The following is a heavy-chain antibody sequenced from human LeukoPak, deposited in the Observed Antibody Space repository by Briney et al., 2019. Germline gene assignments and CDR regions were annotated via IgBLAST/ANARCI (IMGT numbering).Heavy chain of an antibody. Sequence: SETLSLTCTVSGGSIRSSSYYWGSIRQPPGTRREWIGSNYYSGSTYYNPSLKSRVTISVDTSKNQFSLKLSSVTAADTAVYYCARLSPYRSSHLDYWGQGTLVTVSS. V-gene: IGHV4-39*01. J-gene: IGHJ4*02. CDR2: NYYSGST. CDR1: GGSIRSSSYY. CDR3: ARLSPYRSSHLDY. D-gene: IGHD6-6*01.